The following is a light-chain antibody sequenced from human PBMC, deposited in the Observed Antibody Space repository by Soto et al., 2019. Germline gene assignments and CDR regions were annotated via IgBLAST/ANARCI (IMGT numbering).Light chain of an antibody. V-gene: IGKV3-15*01. CDR2: GAS. Sequence: EIVMTHSPATLSVSPGERATLSCRASQSVSSNLAWSQQKPGQAPRLLIYGASTRATGVPAGFSGSASGTEFPPTISSLQSEDSAVYYCKQYNSWPLTFGGGNKV. J-gene: IGKJ4*01. CDR1: QSVSSN. CDR3: KQYNSWPLT.